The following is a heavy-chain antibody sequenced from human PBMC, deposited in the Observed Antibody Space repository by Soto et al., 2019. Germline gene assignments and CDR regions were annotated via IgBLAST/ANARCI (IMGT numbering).Heavy chain of an antibody. D-gene: IGHD3-3*01. CDR1: GFTFSNYT. J-gene: IGHJ6*02. Sequence: EVQLVESGGGLVKPGGSLRVSCAASGFTFSNYTMNWVRQAPGKGLEWVSAISSSSLYIYYADSVKGRFTISRDNAKNSLYLQMNSLGADDTAVYYCARANYDFWSGYSNYFGMDVWGQGTTVTVSS. CDR2: ISSSSLYI. CDR3: ARANYDFWSGYSNYFGMDV. V-gene: IGHV3-21*01.